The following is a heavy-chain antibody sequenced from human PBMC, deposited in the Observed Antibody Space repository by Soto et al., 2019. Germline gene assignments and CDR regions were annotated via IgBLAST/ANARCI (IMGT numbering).Heavy chain of an antibody. D-gene: IGHD2-2*01. V-gene: IGHV1-69*13. CDR3: ATLGYCSSTSCPRGYYYGMDV. CDR1: GGTFSSYA. Sequence: GASVKVSCKASGGTFSSYAISWVRQAPGQGLEWMGGIIPIFGTANYAQKFQGRVTITADESTSTAYMERSSLRSEDTAVYYCATLGYCSSTSCPRGYYYGMDVWGQGTTVTVSS. J-gene: IGHJ6*02. CDR2: IIPIFGTA.